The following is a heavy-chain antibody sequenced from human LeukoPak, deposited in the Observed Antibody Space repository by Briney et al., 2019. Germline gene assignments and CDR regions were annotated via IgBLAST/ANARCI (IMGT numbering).Heavy chain of an antibody. CDR1: GGSISSYY. CDR2: IYYSGRT. D-gene: IGHD3-22*01. J-gene: IGHJ4*02. V-gene: IGHV4-59*12. CDR3: ARDSDSSGYYFDY. Sequence: PSETLSLTCTVSGGSISSYYWSWIRQPPGKGLEWIGYIYYSGRTYYNPSLKSRVTISVDTSKNQFSLKLSSVTAADTAVYYCARDSDSSGYYFDYWGQGTLVTVSS.